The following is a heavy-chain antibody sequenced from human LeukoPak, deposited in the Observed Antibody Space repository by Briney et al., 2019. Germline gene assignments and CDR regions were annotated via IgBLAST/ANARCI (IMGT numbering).Heavy chain of an antibody. V-gene: IGHV3-23*01. D-gene: IGHD2-21*02. CDR3: AKGKYCGVDCYSGFDY. CDR2: ISGGGGST. CDR1: GFTFSSHA. Sequence: GGSLRLSCTASGFTFSSHAMSWVRQAPGKGLEWVSVISGGGGSTFYADSVKGRFTISRGNSKNSLYLQINSLRAEDAAIYYCAKGKYCGVDCYSGFDYWGQGTLVTVSS. J-gene: IGHJ4*02.